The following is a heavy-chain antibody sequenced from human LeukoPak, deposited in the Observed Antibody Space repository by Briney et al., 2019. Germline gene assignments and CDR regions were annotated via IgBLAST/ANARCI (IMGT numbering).Heavy chain of an antibody. Sequence: ASVKVSCKASGYTFTSYDINWVRQATGQGLEWMGWMNPNSGNTGYAQKFQGRVTMTRNTSISTVYMELSSLRSEDTAVYYCARGKKKVTIFGVVIGLEWFDPWGQGTLVTVSS. CDR3: ARGKKKVTIFGVVIGLEWFDP. CDR2: MNPNSGNT. D-gene: IGHD3-3*01. V-gene: IGHV1-8*01. CDR1: GYTFTSYD. J-gene: IGHJ5*02.